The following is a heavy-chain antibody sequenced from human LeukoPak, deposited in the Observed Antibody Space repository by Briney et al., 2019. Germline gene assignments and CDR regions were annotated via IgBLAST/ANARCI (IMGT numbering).Heavy chain of an antibody. J-gene: IGHJ4*02. Sequence: SETLSLTCPVYGGSFSGYYWSWVRQPPGKGLEWIGEINHSGSTNYNPSLKSRVTISVDTSKNQFSLKLSFVTAADTAVYYCARGLEPYYDSSGYYAYWGQGTLVTVSS. CDR3: ARGLEPYYDSSGYYAY. CDR2: INHSGST. V-gene: IGHV4-34*01. D-gene: IGHD3-22*01. CDR1: GGSFSGYY.